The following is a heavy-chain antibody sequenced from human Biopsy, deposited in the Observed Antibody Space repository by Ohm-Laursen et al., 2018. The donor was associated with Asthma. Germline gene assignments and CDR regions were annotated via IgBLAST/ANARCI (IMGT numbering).Heavy chain of an antibody. Sequence: SVKVSCKSLGGTFNTYVIGWVRQAPGQGLEWMGGTNSDFVTTTYPQKFQDRVTITADDSTSTVYMELSSLRSEDTAVYYCARKAGSCISRTCYSLDFWGQGTLVTVSS. CDR1: GGTFNTYV. V-gene: IGHV1-69*13. J-gene: IGHJ4*02. CDR3: ARKAGSCISRTCYSLDF. CDR2: TNSDFVTT. D-gene: IGHD2-2*01.